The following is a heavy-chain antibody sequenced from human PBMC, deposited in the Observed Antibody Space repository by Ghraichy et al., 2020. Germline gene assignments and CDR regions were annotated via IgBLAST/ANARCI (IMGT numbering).Heavy chain of an antibody. D-gene: IGHD3-22*01. CDR2: TYYRSKWYN. CDR3: ARAGWYDSSGYYYVDYFDY. Sequence: SQTLSLTCAISGDSVSSNSAAWNWIRQSPSRGLEWLGRTYYRSKWYNDYAVSVKSRITINPDTSKNQFSLQLNSVTPEDTAVYYCARAGWYDSSGYYYVDYFDYWGQGTLVTVSS. V-gene: IGHV6-1*01. J-gene: IGHJ4*02. CDR1: GDSVSSNSAA.